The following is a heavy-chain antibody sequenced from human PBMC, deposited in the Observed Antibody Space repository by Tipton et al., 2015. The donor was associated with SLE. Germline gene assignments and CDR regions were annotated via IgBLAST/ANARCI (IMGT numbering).Heavy chain of an antibody. V-gene: IGHV1-46*01. CDR3: SIGRTSTAGWFDP. D-gene: IGHD6-25*01. J-gene: IGHJ5*02. CDR1: GYSFTNQY. Sequence: QLVQSGAEVKRPGASLRVSCKASGYSFTNQYMHWVRQAPGQGLEYLGLINPSHGSTSYAQKFQGRLTMTRDTSTTRDTSTITVYMELSGLRSEDTAVYFCSIGRTSTAGWFDPWGQGTLVSVSS. CDR2: INPSHGST.